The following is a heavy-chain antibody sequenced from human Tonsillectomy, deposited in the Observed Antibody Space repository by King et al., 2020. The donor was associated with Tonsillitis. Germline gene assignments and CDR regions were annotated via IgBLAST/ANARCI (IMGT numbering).Heavy chain of an antibody. CDR2: IYWDDDK. V-gene: IGHV2-5*02. Sequence: TLKESGPTLVKPTQTLTLNCTFSGFSFNTRGVGVGWIRQPPGKALEWLALIYWDDDKRYSPSLKSRLTITKDTSKNQVVLTMTNVDPVDTATYYCAHRPTRLGGRWFDPWGPGTLVTVSS. J-gene: IGHJ5*02. CDR3: AHRPTRLGGRWFDP. D-gene: IGHD3-16*01. CDR1: GFSFNTRGVG.